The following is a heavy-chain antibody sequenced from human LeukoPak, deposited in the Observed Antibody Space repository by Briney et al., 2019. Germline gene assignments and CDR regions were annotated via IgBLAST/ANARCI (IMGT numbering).Heavy chain of an antibody. Sequence: GESLKISCQDSKYSFTNYWIGWVRQMPGKGLEWMGIIRPGDSDTRYSPSFQGQVTISADKSISTAYLQWSSLKASDTAMYYCARSSPVGRGRGYCSSTSCWFDYWGQGTLVTVSS. CDR3: ARSSPVGRGRGYCSSTSCWFDY. D-gene: IGHD2-2*01. V-gene: IGHV5-51*01. J-gene: IGHJ4*02. CDR2: IRPGDSDT. CDR1: KYSFTNYW.